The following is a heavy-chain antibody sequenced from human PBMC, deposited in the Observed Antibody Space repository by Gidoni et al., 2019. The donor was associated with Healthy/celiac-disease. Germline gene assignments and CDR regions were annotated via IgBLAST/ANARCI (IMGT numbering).Heavy chain of an antibody. CDR1: GGSISRSRYY. Sequence: LQLQDSGPGLVPPSEPLSLTCTVSGGSISRSRYYWGWIRQPPGKGLEWIGSIYYSGSTYYNPSLKSRVTISVDTSKNQFSLKLSSVTAADTAVYYCASFSIPTVTGRYWGQGTLVTVSS. CDR3: ASFSIPTVTGRY. D-gene: IGHD4-17*01. J-gene: IGHJ4*02. V-gene: IGHV4-39*01. CDR2: IYYSGST.